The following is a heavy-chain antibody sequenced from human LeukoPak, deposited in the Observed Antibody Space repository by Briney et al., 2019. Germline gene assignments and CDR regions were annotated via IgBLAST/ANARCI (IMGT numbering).Heavy chain of an antibody. D-gene: IGHD5-18*01. V-gene: IGHV3-48*03. Sequence: GGSLRLSCAASGFTFSSYEMNWVRQAPGKGLEWVSYISSSGSTIYYADSVKGRFTISRDNSKNTLYLQMNSLRAEDTAVYYCATSYGSRGVDPWGQGTLVTVSS. CDR2: ISSSGSTI. J-gene: IGHJ5*02. CDR3: ATSYGSRGVDP. CDR1: GFTFSSYE.